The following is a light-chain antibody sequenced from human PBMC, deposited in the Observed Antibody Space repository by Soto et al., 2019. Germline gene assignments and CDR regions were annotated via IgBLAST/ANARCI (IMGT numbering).Light chain of an antibody. CDR3: GTWDSSLSAVV. Sequence: QCVLTQPPSVSAAPGQKVTISCSGSSSNIGNNYVSWYQQLPGTAPKLLIYDNNKRPSGIPDRFSGSKSGTSATLGITGLQTGDEADYYCGTWDSSLSAVVCGGGTKVTVL. CDR2: DNN. CDR1: SSNIGNNY. J-gene: IGLJ3*02. V-gene: IGLV1-51*01.